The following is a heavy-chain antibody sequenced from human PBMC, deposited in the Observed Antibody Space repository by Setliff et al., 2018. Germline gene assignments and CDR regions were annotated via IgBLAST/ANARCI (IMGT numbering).Heavy chain of an antibody. Sequence: SETLSLTCTVSGASISSPTYSWGWIRQPPGKGLEWVGTVYSSGSTYYNTSLRGRISISVDTSKNQFALKLSSVSAADTAMYYCARGINTVSWTPKYWGQGTLVTV. D-gene: IGHD2-2*02. V-gene: IGHV4-39*01. J-gene: IGHJ4*02. CDR1: GASISSPTYS. CDR2: VYSSGST. CDR3: ARGINTVSWTPKY.